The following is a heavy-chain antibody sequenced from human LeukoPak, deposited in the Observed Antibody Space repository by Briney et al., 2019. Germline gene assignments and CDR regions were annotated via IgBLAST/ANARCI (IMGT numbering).Heavy chain of an antibody. CDR1: GYDFTSYG. CDR2: ISTFNDNT. V-gene: IGHV1-18*01. J-gene: IGHJ6*02. Sequence: ASVKVSCKASGYDFTSYGISWVRQAPGQGLERMGWISTFNDNTNYAQKFQGRVTLTTDRSTTTAYMELRRLESDDAAVFYCARDIIGMLRGVPYPLRGTDVWGQGTTVTVSS. CDR3: ARDIIGMLRGVPYPLRGTDV. D-gene: IGHD3-10*01.